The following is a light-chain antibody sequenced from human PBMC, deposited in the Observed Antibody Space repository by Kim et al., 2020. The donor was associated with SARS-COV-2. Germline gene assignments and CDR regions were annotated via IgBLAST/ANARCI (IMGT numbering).Light chain of an antibody. Sequence: DIQMTQSPSTLSASVGDRVTITCRASQSISSWLAWYQQKPGKAPKLLIYKASSLESGVPSRFSGSGSGTEFTLTISSLQPDDFATYYCQQYKSNSNTFGQGTKLEI. V-gene: IGKV1-5*03. J-gene: IGKJ2*01. CDR1: QSISSW. CDR2: KAS. CDR3: QQYKSNSNT.